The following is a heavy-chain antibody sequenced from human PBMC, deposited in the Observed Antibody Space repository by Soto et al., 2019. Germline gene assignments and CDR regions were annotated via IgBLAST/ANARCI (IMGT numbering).Heavy chain of an antibody. CDR2: IYSGGST. CDR1: GFTVSSNY. J-gene: IGHJ4*02. CDR3: AREWYYYDSSGYDFDC. D-gene: IGHD3-22*01. V-gene: IGHV3-53*01. Sequence: PGGSLRVSCAASGFTVSSNYMSWVRQAPGKGLEWVSVIYSGGSTYYADSVKGRFTISRDNSKNTLYLQMNSLRAEDTAVYYCAREWYYYDSSGYDFDCWGQGTLVTVSS.